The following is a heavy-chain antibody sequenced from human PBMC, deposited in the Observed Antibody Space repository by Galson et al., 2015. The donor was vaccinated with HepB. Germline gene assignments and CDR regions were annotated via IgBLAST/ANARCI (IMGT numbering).Heavy chain of an antibody. CDR2: ISYSETT. Sequence: LSLTCTVSGGSISSSSWSWIRQPPGRRLEWIAYISYSETTMYNPSLKSRVTMSIDTSKNQFSLKLASVTAADTAVYYCARHVRHMGDNGVSFDPWGQGTLVTVSS. CDR3: ARHVRHMGDNGVSFDP. J-gene: IGHJ5*02. CDR1: GGSISSSS. V-gene: IGHV4-59*08. D-gene: IGHD2-21*02.